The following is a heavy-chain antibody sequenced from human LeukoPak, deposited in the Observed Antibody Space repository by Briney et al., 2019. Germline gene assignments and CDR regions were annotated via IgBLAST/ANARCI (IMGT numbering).Heavy chain of an antibody. J-gene: IGHJ3*02. CDR2: IYHSGST. CDR1: GYSISSGYY. D-gene: IGHD3-10*01. CDR3: ASRGSGAFDI. V-gene: IGHV4-38-2*01. Sequence: PSETLSLTCAVSGYSISSGYYWGWIRQPPGKGLEWIGSIYHSGSTYYNPSLKSRVTISVDTFKNQFSLKLSSVTAADTAVYYCASRGSGAFDIWGQGTVVTVSS.